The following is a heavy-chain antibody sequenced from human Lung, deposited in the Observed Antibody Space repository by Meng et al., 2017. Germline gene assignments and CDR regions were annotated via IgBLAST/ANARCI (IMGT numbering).Heavy chain of an antibody. CDR3: ARRGLWLDPQNFDY. Sequence: HLQSSGLCLVKPVGTLSLTFAVYGGSISSRNWLSWVRRPPRKGLEWIGEIYHSGSTNYTPSLKSRVTISVDKTKNQFSLKLSSVTAADTAVYYCARRGLWLDPQNFDYWGQGTLVTVSS. J-gene: IGHJ4*02. D-gene: IGHD6-19*01. CDR1: GGSISSRNW. CDR2: IYHSGST. V-gene: IGHV4-4*02.